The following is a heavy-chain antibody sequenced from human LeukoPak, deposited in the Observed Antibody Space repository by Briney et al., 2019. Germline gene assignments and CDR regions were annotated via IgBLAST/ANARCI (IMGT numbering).Heavy chain of an antibody. CDR3: TRLDYSSSWYDIDY. D-gene: IGHD6-13*01. J-gene: IGHJ4*02. CDR2: IYYSGST. Sequence: SETLSLTCTVSGGSISSSSNYWGWIRQPPGKGLEWIGSIYYSGSTYYNPSLKSRVTISVDTSKNQFSLKLSSVTAADTAVYYCTRLDYSSSWYDIDYWGQGTLVTVSS. CDR1: GGSISSSSNY. V-gene: IGHV4-39*01.